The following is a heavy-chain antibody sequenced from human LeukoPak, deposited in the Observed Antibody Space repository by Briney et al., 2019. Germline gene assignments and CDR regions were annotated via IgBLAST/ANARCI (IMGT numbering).Heavy chain of an antibody. J-gene: IGHJ5*02. Sequence: PSGTLSLTCTVSGGSMTNYHWTWIRQSPGKAPEYIAYIYNIEHTNYNPSLKSRVTVSVDMSKRQFSLKLNSVTAADTAVYYCARGSDGYRFDPRGQGMLVTVSS. CDR1: GGSMTNYH. D-gene: IGHD5-18*01. CDR2: IYNIEHT. CDR3: ARGSDGYRFDP. V-gene: IGHV4-59*01.